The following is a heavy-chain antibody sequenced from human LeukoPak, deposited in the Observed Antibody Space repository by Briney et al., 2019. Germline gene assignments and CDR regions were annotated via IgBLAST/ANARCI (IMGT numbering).Heavy chain of an antibody. Sequence: PGGSLRLSCSASGFVFTIYTMYWVRQAPGKGPEYVSTISGSGNGFSIYHADSVKGRFTISRDDSKSILYLQMNGLRSEDTAVYYCVKDFGRIRGTPDSWGQGTLVTVSS. CDR1: GFVFTIYT. J-gene: IGHJ4*02. CDR2: ISGSGNGFSI. V-gene: IGHV3-64D*06. CDR3: VKDFGRIRGTPDS. D-gene: IGHD1-26*01.